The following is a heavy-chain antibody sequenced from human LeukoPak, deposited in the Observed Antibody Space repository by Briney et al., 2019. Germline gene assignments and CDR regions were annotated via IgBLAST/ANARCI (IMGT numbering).Heavy chain of an antibody. D-gene: IGHD3-10*01. Sequence: SETLSLTCTVSGYSISSGYYWGWIRQPPGKGLEWIGSIYHSGSTYYNPSLKSRVTISVDTSKNQFSLKMSSVTAADTAVYYCARGSPIFLGYGSGSYYRGDYWGQGTLVTVSS. J-gene: IGHJ4*02. CDR2: IYHSGST. CDR1: GYSISSGYY. V-gene: IGHV4-38-2*02. CDR3: ARGSPIFLGYGSGSYYRGDY.